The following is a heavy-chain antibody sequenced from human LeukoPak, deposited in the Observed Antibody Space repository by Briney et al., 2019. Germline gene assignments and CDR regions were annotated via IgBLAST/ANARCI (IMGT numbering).Heavy chain of an antibody. Sequence: SETLSLTCTVSGGSISSYYWSWIRQPPGKGLEWIGYIYYSGSTNYNPSLKSRVTISVDTSKNQFSLKLSSVTAADTAVYYCARKVRSGPSYFVYWGRGTLVTVSS. D-gene: IGHD2-15*01. J-gene: IGHJ4*02. CDR3: ARKVRSGPSYFVY. CDR1: GGSISSYY. V-gene: IGHV4-59*08. CDR2: IYYSGST.